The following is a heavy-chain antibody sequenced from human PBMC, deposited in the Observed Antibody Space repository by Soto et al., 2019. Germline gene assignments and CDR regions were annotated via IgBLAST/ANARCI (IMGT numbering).Heavy chain of an antibody. J-gene: IGHJ6*02. V-gene: IGHV4-34*01. D-gene: IGHD1-1*01. CDR3: ARGRDEYKLGNV. Sequence: QVQLQQWGAGLLKPSETLSLTCAVSGGSLSDYYWPWIRQSPGKGLEWIGEIHPRGSTNYNPSLRSRVTISVDTSRNLFSLKLTSLTAADTAVYYCARGRDEYKLGNVWGHGTTVTVSS. CDR2: IHPRGST. CDR1: GGSLSDYY.